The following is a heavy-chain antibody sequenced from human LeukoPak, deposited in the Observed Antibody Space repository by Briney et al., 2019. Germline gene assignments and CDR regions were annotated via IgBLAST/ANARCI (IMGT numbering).Heavy chain of an antibody. V-gene: IGHV3-53*01. Sequence: GGSLRLSCAASGSTVSSNYMSWVRQAPGKGLEWVSVIYSGGSTYYADSVRGRFTVSRDNSKKTLYLQMNTLRAEDTALYYCAKGSYYYFDYWGQGTLVTVSS. J-gene: IGHJ4*02. D-gene: IGHD1-26*01. CDR1: GSTVSSNY. CDR3: AKGSYYYFDY. CDR2: IYSGGST.